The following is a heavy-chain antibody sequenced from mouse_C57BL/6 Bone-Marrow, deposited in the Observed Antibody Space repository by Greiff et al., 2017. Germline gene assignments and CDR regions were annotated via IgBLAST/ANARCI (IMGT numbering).Heavy chain of an antibody. V-gene: IGHV8-12*01. Sequence: QVQLKESGPGILQSSQTLSLTCSFSGFSLSTSGMGVSWIRQPSGKGLEWLAHIYWDDDKRYHPSLKRRPTISKNTSRTQVFLKITSVYTADTATYYCARSLLMYYFDYWCQGTSLTVSS. D-gene: IGHD1-1*01. CDR2: IYWDDDK. CDR1: GFSLSTSGMG. J-gene: IGHJ2*02. CDR3: ARSLLMYYFDY.